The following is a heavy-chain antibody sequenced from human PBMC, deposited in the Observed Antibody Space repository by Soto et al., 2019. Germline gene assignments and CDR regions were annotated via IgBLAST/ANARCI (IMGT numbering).Heavy chain of an antibody. D-gene: IGHD6-19*01. CDR2: ISSSSGII. V-gene: IGHV3-48*01. J-gene: IGHJ5*02. Sequence: EVHLVESGGGLVQPGGSLTLSCAASGFTFSTYAMNWVRQAPGSGLEWVSYISSSSGIIYYADSVKGRFTISRDNAKNSLYLQMSSLRAEDTAVYYCARVPTTGWHGGVGWFDPWGQGTLVTVSS. CDR1: GFTFSTYA. CDR3: ARVPTTGWHGGVGWFDP.